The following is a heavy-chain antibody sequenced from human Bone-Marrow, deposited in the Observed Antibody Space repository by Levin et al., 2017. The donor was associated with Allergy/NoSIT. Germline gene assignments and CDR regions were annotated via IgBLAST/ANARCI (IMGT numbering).Heavy chain of an antibody. CDR2: ISSSGSST. V-gene: IGHV3-64*02. Sequence: GGSLRLSCAASGFTFSSYAIHWVRQAPGKGLEYDSAISSSGSSTYYADSVEGRFTISRDNSKNTVYLQMGSLRAEDMAVYYCAARYCSGGSCSGYFDYWGQGTLVAVSS. CDR3: AARYCSGGSCSGYFDY. D-gene: IGHD2-15*01. J-gene: IGHJ4*02. CDR1: GFTFSSYA.